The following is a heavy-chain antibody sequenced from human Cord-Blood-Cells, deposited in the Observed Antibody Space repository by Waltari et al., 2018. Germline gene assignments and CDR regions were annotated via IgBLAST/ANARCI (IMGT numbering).Heavy chain of an antibody. D-gene: IGHD6-13*01. CDR2: ISSSSSYI. Sequence: EVQLVESGGGLVKPGGSLRLSCAASGFTFSSYSMNWVRQAPGKGLEWVSSISSSSSYIYYADSGKGRFTISRDTAKNSLYLQMNSLRAEDTAVYYCARDSTAAARPYPYYYYGMDVWGQGTTVTVSS. CDR1: GFTFSSYS. J-gene: IGHJ6*02. CDR3: ARDSTAAARPYPYYYYGMDV. V-gene: IGHV3-21*01.